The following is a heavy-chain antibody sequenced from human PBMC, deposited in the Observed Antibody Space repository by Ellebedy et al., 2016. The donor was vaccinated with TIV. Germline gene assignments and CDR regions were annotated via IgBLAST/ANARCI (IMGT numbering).Heavy chain of an antibody. D-gene: IGHD3-10*01. J-gene: IGHJ4*02. V-gene: IGHV1-46*01. CDR1: GYTFTSYY. Sequence: ASVKVSCXASGYTFTSYYMHWVRQAPGQGLEWMGIINPSGGSTSYAQKFQGRVTMTRDTSTSTLYLELSSLTSEDTAVYYCARLKGRDALWGQGTLVTVSS. CDR2: INPSGGST. CDR3: ARLKGRDAL.